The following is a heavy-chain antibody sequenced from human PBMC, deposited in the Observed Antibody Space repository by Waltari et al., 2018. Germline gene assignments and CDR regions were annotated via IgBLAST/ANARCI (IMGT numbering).Heavy chain of an antibody. CDR2: IIPIFGTA. Sequence: QVQLVQSGSALKKPGASVKVSCKASGSTFTSYAIIWVRQAPGQGLEWMGGIIPIFGTANYAQKFQGRVTITADESTSTAYMELSSLRSEDTAVYYCVGGGYDSPPPSFDYWGQGTLVTVSS. J-gene: IGHJ4*02. CDR1: GSTFTSYA. V-gene: IGHV1-69*01. CDR3: VGGGYDSPPPSFDY. D-gene: IGHD5-12*01.